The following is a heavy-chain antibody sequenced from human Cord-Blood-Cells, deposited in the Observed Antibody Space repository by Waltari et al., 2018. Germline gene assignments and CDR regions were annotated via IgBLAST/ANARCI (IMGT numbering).Heavy chain of an antibody. CDR3: ARQVWESIDY. D-gene: IGHD1-26*01. V-gene: IGHV4-39*01. CDR1: GGSISGSSYY. Sequence: QLQLQESGPGLVKPSEPPSLTCTVSGGSISGSSYYWGWIRQPPGKGLEWIGSIYYSGSTYYNPSLKSRVTISVDTSKNQFSLKLSSVTAADTAVYDCARQVWESIDYWGQGTLVTVSS. CDR2: IYYSGST. J-gene: IGHJ4*02.